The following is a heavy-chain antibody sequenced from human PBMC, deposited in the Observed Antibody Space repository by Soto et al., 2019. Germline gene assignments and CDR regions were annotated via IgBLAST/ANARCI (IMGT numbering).Heavy chain of an antibody. V-gene: IGHV4-31*03. D-gene: IGHD6-6*01. CDR1: GGSISSGGYY. J-gene: IGHJ4*02. CDR3: ARDASTRLGYFDY. CDR2: IYYSGST. Sequence: SETLSLTCTVSGGSISSGGYYWSWIRQHPGKVLEWIGYIYYSGSTYYNPSLKSRVTISVDTSKNQFSLKLSSVTAADTAVYYCARDASTRLGYFDYWGQGTLVTVSS.